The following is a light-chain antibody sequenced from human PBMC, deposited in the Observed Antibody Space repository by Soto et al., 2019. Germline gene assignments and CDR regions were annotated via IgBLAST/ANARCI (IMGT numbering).Light chain of an antibody. CDR2: DAS. Sequence: DIQLTQSPSFLSASIGDRVTIACRASQGISGYLAWYQQKPGRAPNLLIYDASTLQSGVLSRFSGSGSGTEFTLTISNLQPEDLGTYYCQQRNGFPITFGGGTQVEI. J-gene: IGKJ4*01. CDR1: QGISGY. V-gene: IGKV1-9*01. CDR3: QQRNGFPIT.